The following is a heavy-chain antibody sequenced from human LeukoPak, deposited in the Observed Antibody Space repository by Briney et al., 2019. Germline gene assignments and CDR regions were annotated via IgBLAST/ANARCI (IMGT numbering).Heavy chain of an antibody. D-gene: IGHD3-22*01. Sequence: GGSLKISCKGSGYSFITYWIGWVRQMPGKGLEWMGIIYPDDSDMRYNPSFQGQVTVSVDKSINTAFLQWSSLKASDTAMYYCARPVRQGRSSGYFHPDGFNIWGQGTMVTVSS. V-gene: IGHV5-51*01. CDR2: IYPDDSDM. CDR1: GYSFITYW. CDR3: ARPVRQGRSSGYFHPDGFNI. J-gene: IGHJ3*02.